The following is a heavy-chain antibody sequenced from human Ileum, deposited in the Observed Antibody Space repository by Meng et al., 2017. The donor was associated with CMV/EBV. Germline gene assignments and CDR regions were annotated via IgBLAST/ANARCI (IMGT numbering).Heavy chain of an antibody. V-gene: IGHV1-18*04. J-gene: IGHJ6*02. CDR1: GYTSTSYG. CDR3: ARGALRGSYYFYYYGMDD. D-gene: IGHD1-26*01. Sequence: ASVKVSCKASGYTSTSYGISWVRQAPGQGLEWMGWISAYNGNTNYAQKLQGRVTMTTDTSTSTAYTELRSLRSDDTAVYYCARGALRGSYYFYYYGMDDWGQGTTVTVSS. CDR2: ISAYNGNT.